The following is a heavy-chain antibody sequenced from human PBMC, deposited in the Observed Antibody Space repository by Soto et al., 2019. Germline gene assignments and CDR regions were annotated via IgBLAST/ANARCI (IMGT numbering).Heavy chain of an antibody. CDR1: GGTFSSYA. CDR2: IIPIFGTA. Sequence: QVQLVQSGAEVKKPGSSVKVSCKASGGTFSSYAISWVRQAPGQGLEWMGGIIPIFGTANYAQKFQGRVKITGDESTSTAYMALSSLRSEDTAVYSCASQQLGPSYYYGMDVWGQGTTVTVSS. V-gene: IGHV1-69*12. J-gene: IGHJ6*02. CDR3: ASQQLGPSYYYGMDV. D-gene: IGHD6-6*01.